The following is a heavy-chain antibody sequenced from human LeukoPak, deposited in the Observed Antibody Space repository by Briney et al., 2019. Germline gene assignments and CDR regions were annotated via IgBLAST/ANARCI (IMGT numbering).Heavy chain of an antibody. Sequence: ASVKVSCKASGYTFTSDYMHWVRHPPGQGLEWMGIINPSGGSTSYAQKFQGRVTMTRDMYTSTVYMELSSMRSEDTAVYYCARDLEVGVAGINYWGQGTLVTVSS. CDR1: GYTFTSDY. D-gene: IGHD6-19*01. J-gene: IGHJ4*02. CDR3: ARDLEVGVAGINY. V-gene: IGHV1-46*01. CDR2: INPSGGST.